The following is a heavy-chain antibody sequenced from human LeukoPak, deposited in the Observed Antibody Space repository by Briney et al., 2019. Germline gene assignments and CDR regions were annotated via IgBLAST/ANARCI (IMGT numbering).Heavy chain of an antibody. CDR1: GFTVSSDY. CDR3: AKAPGYCSGGSCSPFDY. V-gene: IGHV3-53*01. CDR2: IYSGGST. D-gene: IGHD2-15*01. J-gene: IGHJ4*02. Sequence: GGSLRLSCAASGFTVSSDYVSWVRQAPGKGLEWVSVIYSGGSTYYADSVKGRFTISRDNSKNTLYLQMNSLRAEDTAVYYCAKAPGYCSGGSCSPFDYWGQGTLVTVSS.